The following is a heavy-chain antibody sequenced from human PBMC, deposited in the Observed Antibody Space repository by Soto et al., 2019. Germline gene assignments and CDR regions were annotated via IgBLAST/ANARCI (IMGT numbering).Heavy chain of an antibody. CDR3: ARSITMVRGVITGNWFDP. CDR1: EDGGPGQSPT. CDR2: TYYRTQWYN. V-gene: IGHV6-1*01. J-gene: IGHJ5*02. Sequence: KTLALTCAVSEDGGPGQSPTWNSISQSKSKNFEWLGRTYYRTQWYNDYAVSVKSRITINPDTSKNQFSLQLNSVTPEDTAVYYCARSITMVRGVITGNWFDPWGQGTLVTVSS. D-gene: IGHD3-10*01.